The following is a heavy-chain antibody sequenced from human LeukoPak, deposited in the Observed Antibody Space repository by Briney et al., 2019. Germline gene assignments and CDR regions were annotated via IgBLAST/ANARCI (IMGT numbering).Heavy chain of an antibody. J-gene: IGHJ6*02. CDR3: VKAGSSWPNYYYGLDV. Sequence: GGSLRLSCVASGFSFSSYTMNWVRQAPGKGLEYVSAISSDGGSTYYADSVKGRFTISRDNSKNTLYVQMSSLRAEDTAVYYCVKAGSSWPNYYYGLDVWGQGTTVTVS. CDR2: ISSDGGST. D-gene: IGHD6-13*01. CDR1: GFSFSSYT. V-gene: IGHV3-64*05.